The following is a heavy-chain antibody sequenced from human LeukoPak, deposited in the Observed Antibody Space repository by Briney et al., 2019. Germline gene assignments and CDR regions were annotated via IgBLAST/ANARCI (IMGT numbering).Heavy chain of an antibody. CDR3: ARRGNGSFYYFDD. Sequence: SETLSLTCTVSGGSISSSSYYWGWIRQPPGKGLEWIGSIYYSGSTYYNPSLKSRVTISVDTSRNHFSLKLTSVTAADTAVYCARRGNGSFYYFDDWGQGTLVTVSS. J-gene: IGHJ4*02. V-gene: IGHV4-39*02. CDR1: GGSISSSSYY. CDR2: IYYSGST. D-gene: IGHD1-26*01.